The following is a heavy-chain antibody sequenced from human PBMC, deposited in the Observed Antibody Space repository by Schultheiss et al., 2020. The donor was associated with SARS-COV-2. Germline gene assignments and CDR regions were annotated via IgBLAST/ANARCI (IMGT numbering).Heavy chain of an antibody. D-gene: IGHD3-3*01. J-gene: IGHJ2*01. CDR3: ARDRYDFWSGYVSYWYFDL. Sequence: SVKVSCKASGGTFSSYAISWVRQAPGQGLEWMGGIIPIFGTANYAQKFQGRVTITADESTSTAYMELSSLRSEDTAVYYCARDRYDFWSGYVSYWYFDLWGRGSLVTVAA. CDR2: IIPIFGTA. CDR1: GGTFSSYA. V-gene: IGHV1-69*13.